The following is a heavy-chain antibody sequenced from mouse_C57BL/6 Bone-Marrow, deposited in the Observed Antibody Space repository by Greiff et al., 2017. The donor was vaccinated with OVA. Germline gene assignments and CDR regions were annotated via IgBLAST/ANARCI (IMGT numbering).Heavy chain of an antibody. J-gene: IGHJ4*01. D-gene: IGHD1-1*01. Sequence: QVHVKQSGAELVRPGASVTLSCKASGYTFTDYEMHWVKQTPVHGLEWIGAIDPETGGTAYNQKFKGKAILTADKSSSTAYMELRSLTSEDSAVYYCTGSHYYGSGYDYAKGDWGQGTTVTVSS. CDR1: GYTFTDYE. CDR3: TGSHYYGSGYDYAKGD. V-gene: IGHV1-15*01. CDR2: IDPETGGT.